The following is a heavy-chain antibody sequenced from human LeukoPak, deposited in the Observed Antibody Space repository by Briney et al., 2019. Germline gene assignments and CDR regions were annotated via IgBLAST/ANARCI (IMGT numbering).Heavy chain of an antibody. D-gene: IGHD3-10*01. CDR1: GYTFTGYY. V-gene: IGHV1-2*02. Sequence: ASVKVSCKASGYTFTGYYMHWVRQAPGQGLEWMGWINPNSGGTNYAQKFQGRVTMTRDTSISTAYMELSRLRSDDTAVYYCARGISAGSYNDYYYMDVWGKGTTVTVSS. CDR3: ARGISAGSYNDYYYMDV. J-gene: IGHJ6*03. CDR2: INPNSGGT.